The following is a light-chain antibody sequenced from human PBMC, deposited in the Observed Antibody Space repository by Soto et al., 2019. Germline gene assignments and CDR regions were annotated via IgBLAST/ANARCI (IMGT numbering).Light chain of an antibody. V-gene: IGLV2-14*01. J-gene: IGLJ1*01. CDR3: SSYTSTSTRV. CDR2: EVS. CDR1: SSDVGGYNY. Sequence: QSALTQPAFVSGSPGQSITISCTGTSSDVGGYNYVSWYQHPPGKALKLMISEVSNRPSGVSNRFSGSKSGNTASLTISGLQAEDEADYYCSSYTSTSTRVFGTGTKLTVL.